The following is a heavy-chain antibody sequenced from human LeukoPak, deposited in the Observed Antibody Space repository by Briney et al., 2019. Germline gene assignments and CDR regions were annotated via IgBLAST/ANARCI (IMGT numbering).Heavy chain of an antibody. CDR1: GNSISSGYY. J-gene: IGHJ5*02. CDR2: ISHSGDT. Sequence: SETLSLTCTVSGNSISSGYYWGWIRQPPGKGLKWIGSISHSGDTYYNPSLKSRVTISVDTSKNQFSLKLSSVTAADTAVYYCARGQARLSWFDPWGQGTLVTVSS. V-gene: IGHV4-38-2*02. D-gene: IGHD6-19*01. CDR3: ARGQARLSWFDP.